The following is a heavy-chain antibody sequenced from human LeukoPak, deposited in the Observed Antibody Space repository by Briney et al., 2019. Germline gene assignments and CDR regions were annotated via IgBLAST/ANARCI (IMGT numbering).Heavy chain of an antibody. CDR1: GFTFDVYA. CDR3: AKANSSSWYGDWFDP. J-gene: IGHJ5*02. V-gene: IGHV3-9*01. D-gene: IGHD6-13*01. CDR2: ISWNSGSI. Sequence: GGSLRLSRAASGFTFDVYAMHWVRQAPGKGLEWVSGISWNSGSIGYADSVKGRFTISRDNAKNSLYLQMNSLRAEDTALYYCAKANSSSWYGDWFDPWGQGTLVTVSS.